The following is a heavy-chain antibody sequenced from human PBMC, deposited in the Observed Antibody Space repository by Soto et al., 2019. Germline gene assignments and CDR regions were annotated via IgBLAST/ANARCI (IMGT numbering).Heavy chain of an antibody. CDR1: GGTFSSYA. V-gene: IGHV1-69*13. Sequence: SVKVSCKASGGTFSSYAISWVRQAPGQGLEWMGGIIPIFGTANYAQKFQGRVTITADESTSTAYMELSSLRSEDTAVYYCARDQVTMVRGVIITAYFQHWGQGTPVTVSS. J-gene: IGHJ1*01. CDR3: ARDQVTMVRGVIITAYFQH. CDR2: IIPIFGTA. D-gene: IGHD3-10*01.